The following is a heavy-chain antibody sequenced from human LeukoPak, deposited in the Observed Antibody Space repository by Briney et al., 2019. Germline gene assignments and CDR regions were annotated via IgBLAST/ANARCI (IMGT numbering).Heavy chain of an antibody. D-gene: IGHD3-22*01. CDR2: NNPNSGGT. V-gene: IGHV1-2*06. J-gene: IGHJ5*02. CDR3: ARDRYYDSSGHENWFDP. Sequence: ASVKVSCKAAGYTFTGYYMHWVRQAPGQGLEWMGRNNPNSGGTNYAQKFQDRVTMTRDTSISTAYMELSRLRSDDTAVYYCARDRYYDSSGHENWFDPWGQGTLVTVSS. CDR1: GYTFTGYY.